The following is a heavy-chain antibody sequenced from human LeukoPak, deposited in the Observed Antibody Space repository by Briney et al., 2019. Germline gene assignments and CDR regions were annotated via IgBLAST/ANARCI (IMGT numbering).Heavy chain of an antibody. V-gene: IGHV4-59*08. J-gene: IGHJ4*02. CDR3: ARRHCDVLTGHSAHFDY. D-gene: IGHD3-9*01. Sequence: PSETLSLTCTVSGGSISSYYWSWIRQSPGKGLEWIGYIYYSGSANYNPSLKSRVTISVDTSKNQFSLKLSSVTAADTAVYYCARRHCDVLTGHSAHFDYWGQGTLVTVSP. CDR2: IYYSGSA. CDR1: GGSISSYY.